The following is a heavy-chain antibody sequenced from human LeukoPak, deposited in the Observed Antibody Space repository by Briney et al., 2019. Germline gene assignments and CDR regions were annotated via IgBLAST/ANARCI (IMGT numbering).Heavy chain of an antibody. CDR2: IYHSGST. CDR3: ARGASSGWPFDY. CDR1: GYSISSDYY. V-gene: IGHV4-38-2*02. D-gene: IGHD6-19*01. Sequence: SETLSLTCTVSGYSISSDYYWGWIRQPPGKGLKWIGSIYHSGSTYYSPSLKSRATISVDTSKNQFSLKLSSVTAADTAVYYCARGASSGWPFDYWGQGTLVTVSS. J-gene: IGHJ4*02.